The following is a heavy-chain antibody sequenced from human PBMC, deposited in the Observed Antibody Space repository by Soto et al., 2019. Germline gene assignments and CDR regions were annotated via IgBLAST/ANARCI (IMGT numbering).Heavy chain of an antibody. J-gene: IGHJ4*02. CDR2: INHSGST. CDR3: ARGKGLAARDYFDY. Sequence: SETLSLTCAVYGGSFSGYYWSWIRQPPGKGLEWIGEINHSGSTNYNPSLESRVTISVDTSKNQFSLKLSSVTAADTAVYYCARGKGLAARDYFDYWGQGTLVTVSS. V-gene: IGHV4-34*01. CDR1: GGSFSGYY. D-gene: IGHD6-6*01.